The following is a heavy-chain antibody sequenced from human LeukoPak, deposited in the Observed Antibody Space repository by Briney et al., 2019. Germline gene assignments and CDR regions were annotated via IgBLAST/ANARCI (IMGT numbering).Heavy chain of an antibody. Sequence: GGSLRLSCAASGFTFSSYAMSWVRQAPGKGLEWVSYISSSSNTIYYADSVKGRFTISRDNAKNSLYLQMNSLRDEDTAVYYCARDSNYYYGMDVWGQGTTVTVSS. CDR2: ISSSSNTI. J-gene: IGHJ6*02. CDR1: GFTFSSYA. CDR3: ARDSNYYYGMDV. V-gene: IGHV3-48*02. D-gene: IGHD2/OR15-2a*01.